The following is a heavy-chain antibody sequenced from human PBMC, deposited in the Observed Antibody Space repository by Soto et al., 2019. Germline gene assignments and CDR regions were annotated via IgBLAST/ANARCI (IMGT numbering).Heavy chain of an antibody. Sequence: QVQPVESGGGVVQPGRSLRLSCAASGFTFSSYGMHWVRQAPGKGLSWVAVIWYDGSNKYYADSVKGRFTISRDNSKNTLYLQMNSLRAEDTAVYYCARGRAGYYDSSGYPDYFDFWGQGTLVTVSS. CDR3: ARGRAGYYDSSGYPDYFDF. CDR2: IWYDGSNK. J-gene: IGHJ4*02. CDR1: GFTFSSYG. D-gene: IGHD3-22*01. V-gene: IGHV3-33*01.